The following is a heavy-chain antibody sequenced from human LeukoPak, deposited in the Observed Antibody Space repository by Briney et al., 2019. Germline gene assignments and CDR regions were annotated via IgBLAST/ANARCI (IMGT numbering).Heavy chain of an antibody. J-gene: IGHJ4*02. CDR2: IKSKTDGGTT. Sequence: GGSLRLSCAASGFTFSDAWMSWVRQAPGKGLEWVGRIKSKTDGGTTDYAAPVKGRFTISRDDSKNTLYLQMNSLKTEDTAVYYCTTEGDYGDYVALNDYWGQGTLVTVSS. CDR3: TTEGDYGDYVALNDY. CDR1: GFTFSDAW. V-gene: IGHV3-15*01. D-gene: IGHD4-17*01.